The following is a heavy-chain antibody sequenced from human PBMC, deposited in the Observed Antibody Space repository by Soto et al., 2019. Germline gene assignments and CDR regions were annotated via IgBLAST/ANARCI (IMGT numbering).Heavy chain of an antibody. V-gene: IGHV1-46*02. J-gene: IGHJ4*02. D-gene: IGHD3-10*01. CDR2: INPSIGST. CDR3: ARDAGSFAY. CDR1: GYTFNTYN. Sequence: ASVKVSCKASGYTFNTYNMYWVRQAPGQGLEWMGVINPSIGSTNYAQKFQGRVIMTRDTSTSTVYMELSTLRSDDTAVYYCARDAGSFAYWGQGTLVTVSS.